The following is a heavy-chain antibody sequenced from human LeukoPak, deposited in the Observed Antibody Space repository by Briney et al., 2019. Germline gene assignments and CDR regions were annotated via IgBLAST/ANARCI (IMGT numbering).Heavy chain of an antibody. V-gene: IGHV3-9*01. Sequence: GGSLRLSCAASGFTFDDYAMHWVRHAPGKGLEWVSGISWNSGSRGYADSVKGRFTISRDNAKNSLYLQMNSLRAEDTALYYCAKDSERGSGSHPYYFDYWGQGTLVTVSS. CDR1: GFTFDDYA. D-gene: IGHD3-10*01. CDR2: ISWNSGSR. J-gene: IGHJ4*02. CDR3: AKDSERGSGSHPYYFDY.